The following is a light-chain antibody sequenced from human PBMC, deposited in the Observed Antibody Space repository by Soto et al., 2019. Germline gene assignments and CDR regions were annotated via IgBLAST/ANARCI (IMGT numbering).Light chain of an antibody. Sequence: EFVLTQSPGTLSLSPGERATLSCRASQPVRNNYLAWYQQKPGQAPRLLIYGASSRATGIPDRFSGGGPGTDFTLTISRLEPEDFAVYYCQQYGSSPGGTFGQGTKVDIK. J-gene: IGKJ1*01. CDR3: QQYGSSPGGT. CDR1: QPVRNNY. CDR2: GAS. V-gene: IGKV3-20*01.